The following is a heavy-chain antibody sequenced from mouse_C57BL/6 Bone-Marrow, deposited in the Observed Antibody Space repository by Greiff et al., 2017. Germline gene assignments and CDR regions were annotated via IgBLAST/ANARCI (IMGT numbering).Heavy chain of an antibody. V-gene: IGHV1-80*01. Sequence: QVQLKESGAELVKPGASVKISCKASGYAFSSYWMNWVKQRPGKGLEWIGQIYPGDGDTNYNGKFKGKATLTADKASSTAYMQLSSRTSEDSAVYFCASIYYGNRFDYWGQGTTLTVSS. J-gene: IGHJ2*01. D-gene: IGHD2-1*01. CDR2: IYPGDGDT. CDR3: ASIYYGNRFDY. CDR1: GYAFSSYW.